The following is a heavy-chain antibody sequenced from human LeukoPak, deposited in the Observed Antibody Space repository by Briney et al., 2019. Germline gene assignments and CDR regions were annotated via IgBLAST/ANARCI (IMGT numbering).Heavy chain of an antibody. CDR3: AREGIAAAGPYYFDY. D-gene: IGHD6-13*01. Sequence: ASVKVSCKVSGYSFTSNYIHWVRQAPGQGLEWMGIINPSGGSTSYAQKFQGRVTVTRDTSTSTVYMELSSLRSEDTAVYYCAREGIAAAGPYYFDYWGQGTLVTVSS. CDR1: GYSFTSNY. CDR2: INPSGGST. J-gene: IGHJ4*02. V-gene: IGHV1-46*01.